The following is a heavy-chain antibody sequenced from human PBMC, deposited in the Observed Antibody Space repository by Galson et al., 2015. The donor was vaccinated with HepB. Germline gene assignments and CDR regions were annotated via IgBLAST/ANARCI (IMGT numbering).Heavy chain of an antibody. CDR1: GFTVSNTY. D-gene: IGHD2-15*01. CDR3: ASPFCTGGSCYPLWY. Sequence: SLRLSCAASGFTVSNTYMNWVRQAPGKGLEWVSVIYSGGATYYADPVKGRSTISRDNSKNTLYLHVNNLRAEDTAVYYCASPFCTGGSCYPLWYWGQRTLVTVSS. CDR2: IYSGGAT. V-gene: IGHV3-53*01. J-gene: IGHJ4*02.